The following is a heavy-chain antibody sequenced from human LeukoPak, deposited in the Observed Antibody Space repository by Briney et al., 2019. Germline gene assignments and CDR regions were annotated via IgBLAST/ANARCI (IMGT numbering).Heavy chain of an antibody. J-gene: IGHJ5*02. CDR2: INPNSGGT. D-gene: IGHD6-13*01. V-gene: IGHV1-2*02. CDR1: GYAFTGYY. CDR3: ARGKQLVRNNWFDP. Sequence: ASVKVSCKASGYAFTGYYMHWVRQAPGQGLEWMGWINPNSGGTNYAQKFQGRVTMTRDTSISTAYMELSRLRSDDTAVYYCARGKQLVRNNWFDPWGQGTLVTVSS.